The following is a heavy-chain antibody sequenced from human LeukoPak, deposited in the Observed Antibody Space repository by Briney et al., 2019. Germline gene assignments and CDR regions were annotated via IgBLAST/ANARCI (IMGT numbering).Heavy chain of an antibody. CDR3: ARRTYSFDP. CDR1: GGSISNDSSF. Sequence: SETLSLTCTVSGGSISNDSSFWAWIRQPPGKGLEWIGSVYYSGNTYCNPSLKSRVTISVDTSKNQFSLKLSSVTAADTAVYYCARRTYSFDPWGQGTLVTVSS. J-gene: IGHJ5*02. V-gene: IGHV4-39*01. D-gene: IGHD1-26*01. CDR2: VYYSGNT.